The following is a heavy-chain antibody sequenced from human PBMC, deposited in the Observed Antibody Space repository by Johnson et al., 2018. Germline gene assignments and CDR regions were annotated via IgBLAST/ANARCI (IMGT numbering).Heavy chain of an antibody. Sequence: QVRLVESGAEVKKPGSSVKVSCKASGGTFSSYTISWVRQAPGQGLEWMGRIIPILGIANYAQSFQGLVTITADKSTTTAYMEVSSLRSEDTAVYYCARDEGGDYVDYYYMDVWCKGTTVTVSS. V-gene: IGHV1-69*09. D-gene: IGHD4-17*01. CDR2: IIPILGIA. J-gene: IGHJ6*03. CDR1: GGTFSSYT. CDR3: ARDEGGDYVDYYYMDV.